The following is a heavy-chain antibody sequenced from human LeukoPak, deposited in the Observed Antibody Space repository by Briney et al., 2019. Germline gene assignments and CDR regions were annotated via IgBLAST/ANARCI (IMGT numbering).Heavy chain of an antibody. J-gene: IGHJ4*02. Sequence: SGRSLRLSCAASGFPFSSCGMHWVRQAPGKELEWVAIIWYDGSNQYYADSVKGRFTISRDNSKNTLYLQMNSLRAEDTAVYYCARDYCSSFSCQDYWGQGTLVTVSS. V-gene: IGHV3-33*01. D-gene: IGHD2-2*01. CDR3: ARDYCSSFSCQDY. CDR1: GFPFSSCG. CDR2: IWYDGSNQ.